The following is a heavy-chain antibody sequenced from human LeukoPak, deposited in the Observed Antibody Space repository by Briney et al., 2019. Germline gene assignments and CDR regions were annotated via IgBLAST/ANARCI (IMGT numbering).Heavy chain of an antibody. CDR1: GGSISSSNHY. Sequence: PSETLSLTCTVSGGSISSSNHYWGWIRQPPGKGLEWIGSMSYSGSTFYNPSLKSRVTISVDTSKNQFSLRLSSVTAADTAVYYCARNSGWYGVSWGQGTLVTVSS. V-gene: IGHV4-39*01. CDR3: ARNSGWYGVS. CDR2: MSYSGST. J-gene: IGHJ4*02. D-gene: IGHD6-19*01.